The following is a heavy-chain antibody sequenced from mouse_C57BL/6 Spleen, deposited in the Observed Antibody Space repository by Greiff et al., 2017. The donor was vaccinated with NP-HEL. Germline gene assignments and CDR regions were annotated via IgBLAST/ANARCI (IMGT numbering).Heavy chain of an antibody. J-gene: IGHJ3*01. CDR3: ARNDGGYPFAY. CDR2: IYPGSGNT. Sequence: QVQLQQSGAELVRPGASVKLSCKASGYTFTDYYINWVKQRPGQGLEWIARIYPGSGNTYYNEKFKGKATLTAEKSSSTAYMQLSSLTSEDSAVYFCARNDGGYPFAYWGQGTLVTVSA. D-gene: IGHD2-3*01. V-gene: IGHV1-76*01. CDR1: GYTFTDYY.